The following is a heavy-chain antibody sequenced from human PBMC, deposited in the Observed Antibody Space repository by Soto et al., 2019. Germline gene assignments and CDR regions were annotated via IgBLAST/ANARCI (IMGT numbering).Heavy chain of an antibody. V-gene: IGHV3-30*18. CDR1: GFTFSSYG. CDR2: ISYDGSNK. CDR3: AKTQGFSGYDYIDY. J-gene: IGHJ4*02. D-gene: IGHD5-12*01. Sequence: GGSLRLSCAASGFTFSSYGMHWVRQAPGKGLEWVAVISYDGSNKYYADSVKGRFTISRDNSKNTLYLQMNSLRAEDTAVYYCAKTQGFSGYDYIDYWGQGTLVTVSS.